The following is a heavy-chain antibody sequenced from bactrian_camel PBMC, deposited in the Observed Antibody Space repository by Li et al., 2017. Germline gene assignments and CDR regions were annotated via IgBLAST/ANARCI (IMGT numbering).Heavy chain of an antibody. V-gene: IGHV3S55*01. J-gene: IGHJ4*01. CDR2: FYGDGST. CDR1: GFSERRKF. D-gene: IGHD1*01. Sequence: VQLVESGGGSVQAGGSLKLACAASGFSERRKFMAWFRQAPGKEREVVAQFYGDGSTGYADSVKGRFTISKDNAKNTLYLQMDSLKPGHCHVLLCGRDSEAVGVCWVCLFLLGPGNPGHRL. CDR3: GRDSEAVGVCWVCLFL.